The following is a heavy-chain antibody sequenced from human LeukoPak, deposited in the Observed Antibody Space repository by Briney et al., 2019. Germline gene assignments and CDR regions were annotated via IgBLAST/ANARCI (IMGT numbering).Heavy chain of an antibody. CDR2: IDPNSGGT. D-gene: IGHD5-24*01. Sequence: GASVKVSCKASGYTFTSYAISWVRQAPGQGLEWMGRIDPNSGGTYYAQKFQGRVTMTKDTSITTAYMELSRLRSDDTAIYYCARGRDGYNPHDFWGQGTLVTVSS. CDR3: ARGRDGYNPHDF. V-gene: IGHV1-2*06. CDR1: GYTFTSYA. J-gene: IGHJ4*02.